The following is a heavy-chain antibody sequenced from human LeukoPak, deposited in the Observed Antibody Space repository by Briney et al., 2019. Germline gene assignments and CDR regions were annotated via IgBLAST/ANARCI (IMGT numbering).Heavy chain of an antibody. D-gene: IGHD3-22*01. V-gene: IGHV5-10-1*01. CDR2: IAPSDSYT. CDR1: GYSFPSYW. CDR3: VRQPPGVYDTTQNWFDP. Sequence: GESLEISCKVSGYSFPSYWISWVRQVPGKGLEWMGRIAPSDSYTNYNPSFEGHVTMSVEKSITTVYLQWSSLKASDTAMYYCVRQPPGVYDTTQNWFDPWGQGTLVTVSS. J-gene: IGHJ5*02.